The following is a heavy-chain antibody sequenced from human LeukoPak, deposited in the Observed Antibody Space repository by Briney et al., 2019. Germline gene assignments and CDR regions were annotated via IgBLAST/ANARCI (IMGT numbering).Heavy chain of an antibody. CDR2: ISWNSGSI. D-gene: IGHD2/OR15-2a*01. J-gene: IGHJ4*02. V-gene: IGHV3-9*01. CDR3: AKVLWAGRAY. CDR1: AFTFDDYA. Sequence: QPGGSLRLSCSASAFTFDDYAMHWVRQAPGKGLEWVSGISWNSGSIGYADSVKGRFTISRDNAKNSLYLQMNSLRAEDTALYYCAKVLWAGRAYWGQGTLLTVSS.